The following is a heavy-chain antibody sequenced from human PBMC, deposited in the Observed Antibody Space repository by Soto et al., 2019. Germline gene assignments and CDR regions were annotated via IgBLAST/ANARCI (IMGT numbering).Heavy chain of an antibody. V-gene: IGHV4-4*02. CDR1: NASISSRKW. CDR3: ASIFGELLADAFDI. Sequence: QVQLQESGPGLVKPSGTLSLTCTVSNASISSRKWWTWVRQPPGKGLEWIGEIYHSGRINHNPSLKSRVTMSVDKSNNQFSLKMTSVTAADTAVYYWASIFGELLADAFDIWCQGTVVTPSS. D-gene: IGHD3-10*02. J-gene: IGHJ3*02. CDR2: IYHSGRI.